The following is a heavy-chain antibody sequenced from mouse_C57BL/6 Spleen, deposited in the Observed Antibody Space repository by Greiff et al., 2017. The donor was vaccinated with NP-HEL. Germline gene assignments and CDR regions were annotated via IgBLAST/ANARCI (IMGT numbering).Heavy chain of an antibody. V-gene: IGHV1-55*01. D-gene: IGHD1-1*01. CDR2: ISPGSGST. J-gene: IGHJ1*03. Sequence: QVQLQQPGAELVKPGASVKMSCKASGYTFTSYWITWVKQRPGQGLEWIGDISPGSGSTNYNEKFKSKATLTVDTSSSPAYMQLSSLTSEDSAVYYCARVDYGRPYWYFDVWGTGTTVTVSS. CDR3: ARVDYGRPYWYFDV. CDR1: GYTFTSYW.